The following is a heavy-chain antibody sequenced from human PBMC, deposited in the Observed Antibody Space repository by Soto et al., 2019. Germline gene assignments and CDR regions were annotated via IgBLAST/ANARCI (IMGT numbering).Heavy chain of an antibody. V-gene: IGHV3-30-3*01. CDR1: GFTFSSYA. J-gene: IGHJ4*02. D-gene: IGHD1-26*01. CDR3: ARGLTLHYYYFDY. Sequence: GGSLRLSCAASGFTFSSYAMHWVRQAPGKGLEWVAVISYDGSNKYYADSVKGRFTISRDNSKNTLYLQMNSLRAEDTAVYYCARGLTLHYYYFDYWGQGTLVTVSS. CDR2: ISYDGSNK.